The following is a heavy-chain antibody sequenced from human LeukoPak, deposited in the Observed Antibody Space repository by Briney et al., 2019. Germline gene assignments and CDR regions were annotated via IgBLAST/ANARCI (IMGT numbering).Heavy chain of an antibody. V-gene: IGHV3-30*18. D-gene: IGHD3-10*01. Sequence: PGGSLRLSCAASGFTFSSYGMHWVRQAPGKGLEWVAVISYDGSNKYYADSVKGRFTISRDNSKNTLYLQMNSLRAEDTAVYYCAKDISYYYGSGSYYPGFDYWGQGTLVTVSS. CDR2: ISYDGSNK. J-gene: IGHJ4*02. CDR3: AKDISYYYGSGSYYPGFDY. CDR1: GFTFSSYG.